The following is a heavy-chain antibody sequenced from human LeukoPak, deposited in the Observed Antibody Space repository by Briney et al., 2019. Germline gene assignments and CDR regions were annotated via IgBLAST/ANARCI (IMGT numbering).Heavy chain of an antibody. J-gene: IGHJ6*03. Sequence: SETLSLTRTVSGGSISSSSYYWGWIRQPPGKGLEWIGSIYYSGSTYYNPSLKSRVTLSLGPPKNQFSLKLSSVTAADTAVYYCARHSGYSYGYAYYYYYMDVWGKGTTVTVSS. D-gene: IGHD5-18*01. CDR3: ARHSGYSYGYAYYYYYMDV. CDR2: IYYSGST. CDR1: GGSISSSSYY. V-gene: IGHV4-39*01.